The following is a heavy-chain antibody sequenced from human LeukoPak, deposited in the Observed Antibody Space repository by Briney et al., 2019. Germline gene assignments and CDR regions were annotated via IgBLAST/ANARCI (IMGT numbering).Heavy chain of an antibody. CDR3: ARSRERICSNPPCYVGLQAT. Sequence: SETLSLTCTVSGGSISSGSYYWTWIRQPAGKGLEWIGRIYITESANYNSSLESRVTILVDTSKNQFSLKLSSVTAADTAIYYCARSRERICSNPPCYVGLQATWGQGALVTVSP. CDR1: GGSISSGSYY. CDR2: IYITESA. V-gene: IGHV4-61*02. D-gene: IGHD2-2*01. J-gene: IGHJ4*02.